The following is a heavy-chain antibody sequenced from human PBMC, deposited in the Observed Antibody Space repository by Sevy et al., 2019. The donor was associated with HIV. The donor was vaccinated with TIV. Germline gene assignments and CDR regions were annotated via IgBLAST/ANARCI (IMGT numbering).Heavy chain of an antibody. CDR1: GGSISSYY. CDR3: AGDNTRYYGSGSYLKAAVAFDP. CDR2: IYYSGST. V-gene: IGHV4-59*01. D-gene: IGHD3-10*01. Sequence: SETLSLTCTVSGGSISSYYWSWIRQPPGKGLEWIGYIYYSGSTNYNPSLKSRVTISVDTSKNQFSLKLSSVTAADTAVYYCAGDNTRYYGSGSYLKAAVAFDPWGQGTLVTVSS. J-gene: IGHJ5*02.